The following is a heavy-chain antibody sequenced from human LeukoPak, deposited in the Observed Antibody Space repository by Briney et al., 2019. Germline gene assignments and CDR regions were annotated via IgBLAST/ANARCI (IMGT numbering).Heavy chain of an antibody. CDR2: ISSSSSYI. D-gene: IGHD5-24*01. V-gene: IGHV3-21*01. CDR1: GFTFSSYS. CDR3: ASSYPVEGAFDI. J-gene: IGHJ3*02. Sequence: PGGPLRLSCAASGFTFSSYSMNWVRQAPGKGLEWVSSISSSSSYIYYADSVKGRFTISRDNAKNSLHLQMNSLRAEDTAVYYCASSYPVEGAFDIWGQGTMVTVSS.